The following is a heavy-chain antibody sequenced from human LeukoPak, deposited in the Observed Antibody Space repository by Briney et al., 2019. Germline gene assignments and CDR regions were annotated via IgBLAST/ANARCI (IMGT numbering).Heavy chain of an antibody. CDR1: GFTFSSYA. CDR2: ISGSGDTT. CDR3: AKDGSGSYWQLYFDY. V-gene: IGHV3-23*01. Sequence: GGSLRLSCAASGFTFSSYAMSWVRQAPGKGLEWVSVISGSGDTTNYADSVKGRFTISRDNSKYMLYLQVNSLRAEDTAVYYCAKDGSGSYWQLYFDYWGQGTLVTVSS. J-gene: IGHJ4*02. D-gene: IGHD3-10*01.